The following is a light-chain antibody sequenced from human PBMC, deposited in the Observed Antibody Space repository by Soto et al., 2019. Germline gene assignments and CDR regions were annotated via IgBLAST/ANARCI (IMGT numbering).Light chain of an antibody. CDR1: QSVSTSY. Sequence: DIVLRQSPGTLSLSPGDRATLSCRASQSVSTSYLAWYQQKPGQAPRLLIYGASSRATGIPDRFSGSGSGTDFTLTISRLEPEDFAVYYCQQYGSSPPWTFGQGTKVDI. CDR3: QQYGSSPPWT. CDR2: GAS. J-gene: IGKJ1*01. V-gene: IGKV3-20*01.